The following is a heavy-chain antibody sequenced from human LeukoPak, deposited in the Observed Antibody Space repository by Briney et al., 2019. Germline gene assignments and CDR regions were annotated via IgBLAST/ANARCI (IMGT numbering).Heavy chain of an antibody. CDR1: GGSFSGYY. CDR3: ARGIRQQLVRSFFDY. CDR2: INHSGST. J-gene: IGHJ4*02. Sequence: SETLSLTCAVYGGSFSGYYWSWIRQPPGKGLEWIGEINHSGSTNYNPSLKSRVTISVDTSKNQFSLKLSSVTAADTAVYYRARGIRQQLVRSFFDYWGQGTLVTVSS. D-gene: IGHD6-13*01. V-gene: IGHV4-34*01.